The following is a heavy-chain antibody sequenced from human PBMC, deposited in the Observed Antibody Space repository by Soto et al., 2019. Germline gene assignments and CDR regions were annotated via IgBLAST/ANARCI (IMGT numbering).Heavy chain of an antibody. CDR1: GYTFTSYY. D-gene: IGHD6-13*01. J-gene: IGHJ4*02. V-gene: IGHV1-46*01. Sequence: QVQLVQSGAEVKKPGASVKVSCKASGYTFTSYYMHWVRQAPGQGLEWMGFIHPSGGSTTYAQKFQGRVTMTRYTSTGTVYMELSSLRSEDTAVYYCAREDGYWVRTACFKEGWGYWGQGTLVTVSS. CDR2: IHPSGGST. CDR3: AREDGYWVRTACFKEGWGY.